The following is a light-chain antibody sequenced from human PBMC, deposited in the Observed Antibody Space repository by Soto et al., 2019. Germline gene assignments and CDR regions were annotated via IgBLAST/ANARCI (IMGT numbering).Light chain of an antibody. CDR2: DTA. J-gene: IGKJ5*01. CDR1: QSVSGN. CDR3: QQYSKWPT. Sequence: EIVMTQSPSTLSVSPGDRATLSCRASQSVSGNLAWYQQKPGQAPRLLIYDTASRATAIPARFSGSGSGTEFTLTISSLQSEDVAVYYCQQYSKWPTFGKGTRLELK. V-gene: IGKV3-15*01.